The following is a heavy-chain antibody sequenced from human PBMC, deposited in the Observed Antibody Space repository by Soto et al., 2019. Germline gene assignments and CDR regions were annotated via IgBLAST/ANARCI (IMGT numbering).Heavy chain of an antibody. V-gene: IGHV4-59*08. D-gene: IGHD2-2*01. Sequence: QVQLQESGPGLVKPSETLSLTCTVSGDYISSHYWSWIRQPPGKGLEWSGYVYHSGKTESNPSLMSRVTKSTDTAKNQIPLSLASVTAAHTAVYYCARPKGTTPAVWYVALWGRGTLVTVSS. CDR3: ARPKGTTPAVWYVAL. J-gene: IGHJ2*01. CDR2: VYHSGKT. CDR1: GDYISSHY.